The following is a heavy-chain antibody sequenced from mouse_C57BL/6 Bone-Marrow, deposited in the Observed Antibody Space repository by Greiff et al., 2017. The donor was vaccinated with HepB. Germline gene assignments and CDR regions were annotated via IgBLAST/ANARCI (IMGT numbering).Heavy chain of an antibody. Sequence: SGAELARPGASVKLSCKASGYTFTSYGISWVKQRTGQGLEWIGEIYPRSGNTYYNEKFKGKATLTADKSSSTAYMELRSLTSEDSAVYFCAATVVATDWGQGTTLTVSS. J-gene: IGHJ2*01. V-gene: IGHV1-81*01. CDR3: AATVVATD. CDR2: IYPRSGNT. CDR1: GYTFTSYG. D-gene: IGHD1-1*01.